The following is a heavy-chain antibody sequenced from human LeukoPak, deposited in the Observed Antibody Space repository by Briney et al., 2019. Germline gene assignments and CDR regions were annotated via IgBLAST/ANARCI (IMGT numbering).Heavy chain of an antibody. Sequence: SETLSLTCTVSGGSISSYYWSWIRQPPGKGLEWIGYIYTSRSTNYNPSLKSRVTISVDTSKNQFSLKLSSVTAADTAVYYCARQLWGDYWGQGTLVTVSS. CDR3: ARQLWGDY. J-gene: IGHJ4*02. V-gene: IGHV4-4*09. D-gene: IGHD5-18*01. CDR1: GGSISSYY. CDR2: IYTSRST.